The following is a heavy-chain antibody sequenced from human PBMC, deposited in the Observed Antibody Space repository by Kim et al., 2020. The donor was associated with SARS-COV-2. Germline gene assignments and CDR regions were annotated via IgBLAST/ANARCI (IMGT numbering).Heavy chain of an antibody. Sequence: SETLSLTCAVCGGSISDYFWSWIRQPPGKGLEYLGYIYYSGSTNYNPAFRSRIIITVDTSKNQFSLRLTSMTAADTAVYFCARPPPYYRPGSYGMDGWG. J-gene: IGHJ6*02. V-gene: IGHV4-59*08. CDR1: GGSISDYF. CDR2: IYYSGST. CDR3: ARPPPYYRPGSYGMDG. D-gene: IGHD1-26*01.